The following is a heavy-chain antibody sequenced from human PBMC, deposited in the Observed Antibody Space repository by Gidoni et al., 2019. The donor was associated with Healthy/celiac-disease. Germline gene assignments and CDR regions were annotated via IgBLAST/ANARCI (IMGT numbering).Heavy chain of an antibody. Sequence: QVQLVESGGGVVQPGRSLRLSCAASGFTFSSYAMHWVRQAPGKGLGWVAVISYDGSNKYYADSVKGRFTISRDNSKNTLYLQMNSLRAEDTAVYYCARVGVRDIGQQLVLRYYYYYMDVWGKGTTVTVSS. J-gene: IGHJ6*03. CDR3: ARVGVRDIGQQLVLRYYYYYMDV. V-gene: IGHV3-30*04. CDR1: GFTFSSYA. D-gene: IGHD6-13*01. CDR2: ISYDGSNK.